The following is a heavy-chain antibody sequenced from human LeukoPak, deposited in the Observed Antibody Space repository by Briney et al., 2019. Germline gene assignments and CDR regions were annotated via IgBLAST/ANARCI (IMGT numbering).Heavy chain of an antibody. D-gene: IGHD3-10*02. J-gene: IGHJ6*04. V-gene: IGHV3-7*01. CDR3: AELGITMIGGV. CDR2: IKQDGSEK. Sequence: GGSLRLSCAASGFKLSTYWMSWVRQAPGKGLEWVANIKQDGSEKYYVDSVKGRFTISRDNAKNSLYLQMNSLRAEDTAVYYCAELGITMIGGVWGKGTTVTISS. CDR1: GFKLSTYW.